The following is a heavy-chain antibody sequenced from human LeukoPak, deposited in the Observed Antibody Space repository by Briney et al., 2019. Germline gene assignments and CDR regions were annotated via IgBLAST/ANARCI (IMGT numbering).Heavy chain of an antibody. CDR1: GGSISSYY. D-gene: IGHD6-13*01. Sequence: SETLSLTCTVSGGSISSYYWSWIRQPPGKGLEWLGYIYYSGSTNYNPSLKSRVTISVDTSKNQFSLKLSSVTAADTAVYYCARDLGFSIAAAGPGGWFDPWGQGTLVTVSS. CDR2: IYYSGST. CDR3: ARDLGFSIAAAGPGGWFDP. V-gene: IGHV4-59*01. J-gene: IGHJ5*02.